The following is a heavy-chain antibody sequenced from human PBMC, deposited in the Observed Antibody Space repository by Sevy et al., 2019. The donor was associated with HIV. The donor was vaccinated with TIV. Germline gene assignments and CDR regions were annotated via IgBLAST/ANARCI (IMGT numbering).Heavy chain of an antibody. J-gene: IGHJ6*02. V-gene: IGHV3-53*01. CDR2: FYTGSKT. Sequence: GGSLRVSCAVSGFPVSSGYMNWVRQAPGKGLEWVSVFYTGSKTDYADSVKGRFTMSRDNSKNTLYLQMNGLRAEDTAVYYCARDKNAYYYGLDVRGQGTTVTVSS. CDR3: ARDKNAYYYGLDV. CDR1: GFPVSSGY.